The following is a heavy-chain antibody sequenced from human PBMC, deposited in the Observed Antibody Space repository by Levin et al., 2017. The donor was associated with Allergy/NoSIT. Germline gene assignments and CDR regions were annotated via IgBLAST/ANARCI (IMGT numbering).Heavy chain of an antibody. Sequence: SETLSLTCTVSGGSISSSSYYWGWIRQPPGKGLEWIGSIYYSGSTYYNPSLKSRVTISVDTSKNQFSLKLSSVTAADTAVYYCAGLGGAARPYFDYWGQGTLVTVSS. V-gene: IGHV4-39*01. CDR3: AGLGGAARPYFDY. J-gene: IGHJ4*02. CDR2: IYYSGST. D-gene: IGHD6-6*01. CDR1: GGSISSSSYY.